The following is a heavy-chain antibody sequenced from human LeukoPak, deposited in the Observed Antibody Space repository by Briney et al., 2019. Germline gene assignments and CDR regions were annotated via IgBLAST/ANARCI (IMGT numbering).Heavy chain of an antibody. CDR1: GYTFTSYD. CDR2: MNPNSGNT. CDR3: ARGGIRQQLVRSLYYYYYMDV. Sequence: ASVKVSCKASGYTFTSYDINWVRQATGQGLEWMGWMNPNSGNTGYAQKFQGRVTMTRNTSISTAYMELSSLRSEDTAVYYCARGGIRQQLVRSLYYYYYMDVWGKGTTVTVSS. D-gene: IGHD6-13*01. J-gene: IGHJ6*03. V-gene: IGHV1-8*01.